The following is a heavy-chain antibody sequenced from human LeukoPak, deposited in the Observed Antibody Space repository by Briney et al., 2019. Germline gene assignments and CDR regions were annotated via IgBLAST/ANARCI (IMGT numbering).Heavy chain of an antibody. CDR3: ARWSGARGVPGFDY. D-gene: IGHD3-10*01. J-gene: IGHJ4*02. Sequence: PGGSLRLSCAASGFTFSTYWMGWVRLAPGKGLEWVANIKQDGNEKYYADSVKARFSISRDNAKSSLYLQMNSLRAEDTAVYYCARWSGARGVPGFDYWGQGTLVTVSS. V-gene: IGHV3-7*05. CDR2: IKQDGNEK. CDR1: GFTFSTYW.